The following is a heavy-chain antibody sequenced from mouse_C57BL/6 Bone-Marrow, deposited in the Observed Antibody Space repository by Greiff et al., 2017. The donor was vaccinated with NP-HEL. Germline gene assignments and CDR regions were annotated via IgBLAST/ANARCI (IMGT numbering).Heavy chain of an antibody. D-gene: IGHD2-3*01. CDR1: GFSLTSYG. J-gene: IGHJ3*01. CDR3: AGSSIYDGYYRFAY. V-gene: IGHV2-6*01. Sequence: QVQLQQSGPGLVAPSQSLSITCTVSGFSLTSYGVDWVRQSPGKGLEWLGVIWGVGSTNYNSALKSRLSISKDNSKSQVFLKMNSLQTDDTAMYYCAGSSIYDGYYRFAYWGQGTLVTVSA. CDR2: IWGVGST.